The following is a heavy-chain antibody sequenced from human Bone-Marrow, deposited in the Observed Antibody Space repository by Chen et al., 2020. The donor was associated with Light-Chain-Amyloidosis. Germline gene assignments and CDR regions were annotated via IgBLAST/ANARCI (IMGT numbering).Heavy chain of an antibody. J-gene: IGHJ6*03. CDR2: ISSNRGSI. CDR1: GFTFNDYA. CDR3: VQSLIPARYLYHYYMDV. Sequence: EVQLVESGGGLVQPGRSLRLSCAASGFTFNDYAMSWVRQGPGKGLEWGSGISSNRGSIGYADSVKGRFSISRDNAKNYLHLQMNSLRPEDTALYYCVQSLIPARYLYHYYMDVWGKGTTVIVSS. V-gene: IGHV3-9*01. D-gene: IGHD1-1*01.